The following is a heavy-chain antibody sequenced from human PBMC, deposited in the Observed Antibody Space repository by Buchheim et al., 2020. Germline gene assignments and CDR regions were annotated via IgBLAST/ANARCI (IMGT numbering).Heavy chain of an antibody. CDR2: INHSGST. D-gene: IGHD5-24*01. J-gene: IGHJ4*02. CDR1: GGSFSGYY. CDR3: ARVPRRSHQWLQAFDY. V-gene: IGHV4-34*01. Sequence: QVQLQQWGAGLLKPSETLSLTCAVYGGSFSGYYWSWIRQPPGKGLEWIGEINHSGSTNYNPSLKSRVTISVDTSKNQFSLKLSPVTAADTAVYYCARVPRRSHQWLQAFDYWGQGTL.